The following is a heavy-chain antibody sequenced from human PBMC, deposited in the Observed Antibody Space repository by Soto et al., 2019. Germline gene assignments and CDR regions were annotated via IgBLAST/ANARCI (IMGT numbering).Heavy chain of an antibody. CDR1: GFTFSSYA. J-gene: IGHJ6*02. D-gene: IGHD6-13*01. V-gene: IGHV3-23*01. Sequence: GESLKISFAASGFTFSSYAMSWVRQAPGKGLEWVSAISGSGGSTYYADSVKGRFTISRDNSKNTLYLQMNSLRAEDTAVYYCAKDGGLGSWYGVGYYYYGMDVWGQGTTVTVSS. CDR2: ISGSGGST. CDR3: AKDGGLGSWYGVGYYYYGMDV.